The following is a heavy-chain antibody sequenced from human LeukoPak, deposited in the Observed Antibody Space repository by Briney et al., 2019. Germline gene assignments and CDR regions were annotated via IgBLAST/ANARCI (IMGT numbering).Heavy chain of an antibody. CDR2: INPNTGGT. D-gene: IGHD2-2*01. J-gene: IGHJ5*02. Sequence: GASVKVSCKASGYTFTGHYMHWVRQAPGQGLEWMGWINPNTGGTNYAHKFQGSVTMTRDASISTAFMELSRLRSDDTAVYYCARVPPTKNQLLWTWGQGTLVTVSS. CDR3: ARVPPTKNQLLWT. V-gene: IGHV1-2*02. CDR1: GYTFTGHY.